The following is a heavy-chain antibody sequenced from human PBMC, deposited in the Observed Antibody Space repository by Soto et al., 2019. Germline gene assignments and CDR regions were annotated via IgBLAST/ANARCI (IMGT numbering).Heavy chain of an antibody. CDR1: GFTFSSYG. V-gene: IGHV3-30*18. D-gene: IGHD1-26*01. CDR2: ISYDGSNT. Sequence: QVQLVESGGGVVQPGRSLRLSCVASGFTFSSYGMHWVRQXXXXXXXXXAIISYDGSNTYYADSVKGRFTISRDNSKNTLYLQXXSLRAEDXXXYYXAKEGGLSGSYYISSSYYFDYWGQGTLVTVSS. J-gene: IGHJ4*02. CDR3: AKEGGLSGSYYISSSYYFDY.